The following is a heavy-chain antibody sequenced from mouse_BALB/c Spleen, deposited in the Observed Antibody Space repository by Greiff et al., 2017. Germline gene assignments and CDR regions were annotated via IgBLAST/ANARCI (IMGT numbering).Heavy chain of an antibody. V-gene: IGHV3-8*02. CDR1: GYSITSGY. D-gene: IGHD2-4*01. CDR2: ISYSGST. CDR3: ARCYYDYQYAMEY. Sequence: VQLQQSGPSLVKPSQSLSLSCSATGYSITSGYWNWIRKFPGNKLEYMGYISYSGSTYYNPSLKSRISITRDTSKSQYYLQLNTVTTEDTAAYYCARCYYDYQYAMEYWGQGTSVTVSA. J-gene: IGHJ4*01.